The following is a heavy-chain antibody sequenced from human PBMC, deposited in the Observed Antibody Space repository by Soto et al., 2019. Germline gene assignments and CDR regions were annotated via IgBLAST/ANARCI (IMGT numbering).Heavy chain of an antibody. V-gene: IGHV4-39*07. D-gene: IGHD2-21*02. J-gene: IGHJ6*02. Sequence: PSETLSLTCTVSGGSMSSSSTYYWGWMRQPPGKGLEWIASFFIGGNTYYNPSVKSRVTISVDTSKNQFSLKLSSVTAADTAVYYCARDRRVTRMDVWGQGTTVTVSS. CDR3: ARDRRVTRMDV. CDR2: FFIGGNT. CDR1: GGSMSSSSTYY.